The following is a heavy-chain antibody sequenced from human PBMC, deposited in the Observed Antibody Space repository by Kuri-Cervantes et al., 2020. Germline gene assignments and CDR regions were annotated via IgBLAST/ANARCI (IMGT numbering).Heavy chain of an antibody. D-gene: IGHD5-18*01. CDR2: ISAYNGDT. CDR3: ARFRHTAIPPFIDY. CDR1: GYTFTSYG. Sequence: ASVKVSCKASGYTFTSYGISWVRQAPGQGLEWMGWISAYNGDTNYAQKLQGRVTMTTDTSTSTAYMELRSLRSDDTAVYYCARFRHTAIPPFIDYWGQGTLVTVSS. J-gene: IGHJ4*02. V-gene: IGHV1-18*01.